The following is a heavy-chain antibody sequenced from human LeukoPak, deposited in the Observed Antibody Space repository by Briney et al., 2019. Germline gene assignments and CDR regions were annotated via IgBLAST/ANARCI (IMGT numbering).Heavy chain of an antibody. D-gene: IGHD6-13*01. CDR3: ARVTGYMVEDYFDY. J-gene: IGHJ4*02. V-gene: IGHV4-4*07. Sequence: SETLSLTCTVSGGSISSYYWSWIRQPAGKGLEWIGRIYTSGSTNYNPSLKSRVTMSVDTSKNQFSLRLSSVTAADTAVYYCARVTGYMVEDYFDYWGQGTLATVSS. CDR2: IYTSGST. CDR1: GGSISSYY.